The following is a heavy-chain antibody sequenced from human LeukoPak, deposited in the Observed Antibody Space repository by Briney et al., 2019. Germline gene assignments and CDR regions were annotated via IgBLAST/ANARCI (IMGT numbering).Heavy chain of an antibody. Sequence: SQALSLTCAISGDSVSSNSAAWNWIRQSPSRGLEWLGRTYYRSKWYTYYAASVKSRIAINRDTSKNQFSLQLNSVTPEDTAVYYCARSTGPIDYWGQGTLVTVSS. CDR1: GDSVSSNSAA. J-gene: IGHJ4*02. V-gene: IGHV6-1*01. CDR2: TYYRSKWYT. CDR3: ARSTGPIDY. D-gene: IGHD1-1*01.